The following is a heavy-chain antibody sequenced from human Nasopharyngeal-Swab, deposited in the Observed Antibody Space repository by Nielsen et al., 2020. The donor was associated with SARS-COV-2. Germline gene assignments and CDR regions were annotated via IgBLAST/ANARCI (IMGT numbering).Heavy chain of an antibody. CDR1: GYTFARYS. J-gene: IGHJ3*02. D-gene: IGHD4-17*01. Sequence: ASVKVSCKASGYTFARYSLNWVRQAPGQGLEWMGWISTYGGYTNYAQKFPGRVTMTTDPSTSTAYMVLRNLRSDDTAVYFCTSLFGDSRDDAFDIWGQGTMVTVSS. CDR3: TSLFGDSRDDAFDI. V-gene: IGHV1-18*01. CDR2: ISTYGGYT.